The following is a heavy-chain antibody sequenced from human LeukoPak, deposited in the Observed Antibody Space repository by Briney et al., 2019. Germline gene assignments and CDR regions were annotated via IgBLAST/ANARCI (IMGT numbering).Heavy chain of an antibody. V-gene: IGHV4-34*01. CDR1: GGSFSGYY. D-gene: IGHD6-19*01. J-gene: IGHJ2*01. CDR2: INHSGST. Sequence: SETLSLTCAVYGGSFSGYYWSWIRQPPGKGLEWIGEINHSGSTNYNPSLKSRVTISVDTSKNQFSLKLSSVTAADTAVYYCARVGNSSGWYLLGWYFDLWGRGTLVTVSS. CDR3: ARVGNSSGWYLLGWYFDL.